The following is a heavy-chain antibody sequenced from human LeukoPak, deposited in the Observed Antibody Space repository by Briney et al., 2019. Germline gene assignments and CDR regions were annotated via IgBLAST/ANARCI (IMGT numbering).Heavy chain of an antibody. J-gene: IGHJ4*02. CDR3: ARALVDFWSGYSGSSSYYFDY. Sequence: ASVKVSCKASGYTFTGYYMHWVRQAPGQGLEWMGWINPNSGGTNYAQKFQGRVTMTRDTSISTAYMELSRLRSDDTAVYYCARALVDFWSGYSGSSSYYFDYWGQGTLVTASS. V-gene: IGHV1-2*02. D-gene: IGHD3-3*01. CDR1: GYTFTGYY. CDR2: INPNSGGT.